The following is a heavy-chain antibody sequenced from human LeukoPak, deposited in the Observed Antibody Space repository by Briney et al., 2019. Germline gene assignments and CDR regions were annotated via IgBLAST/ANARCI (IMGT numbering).Heavy chain of an antibody. CDR1: GGSISSSSYY. J-gene: IGHJ5*02. Sequence: SETLSLTCTVSGGSISSSSYYWGWIRQPPGKGLEWIGSIYYSGSTYYNPSLKSRVTISVDTSKNQFSLKLSSVTAADTAVYYCAREITMINWFDPWGQGTLVTVSS. CDR2: IYYSGST. D-gene: IGHD3-22*01. CDR3: AREITMINWFDP. V-gene: IGHV4-39*07.